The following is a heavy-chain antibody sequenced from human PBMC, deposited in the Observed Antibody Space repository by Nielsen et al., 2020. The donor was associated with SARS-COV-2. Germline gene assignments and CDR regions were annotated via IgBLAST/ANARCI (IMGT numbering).Heavy chain of an antibody. J-gene: IGHJ6*02. CDR3: ARACYYGSGLRLYYYYGMDV. CDR1: GYSFTSYW. Sequence: GGSLRLSCKGSGYSFTSYWIGWVRQMPGKGLEWMGIIYPGDSDTRYSPSFQGQVTISADKSISTAYLQWSSLKASDTAMYYCARACYYGSGLRLYYYYGMDVWGQGTTVTVSS. D-gene: IGHD3-10*01. V-gene: IGHV5-51*01. CDR2: IYPGDSDT.